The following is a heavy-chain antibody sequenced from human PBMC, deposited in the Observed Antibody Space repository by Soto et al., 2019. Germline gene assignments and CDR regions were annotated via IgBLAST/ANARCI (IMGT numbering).Heavy chain of an antibody. CDR1: GGSISSGDYY. CDR2: IYYSGST. V-gene: IGHV4-30-4*01. J-gene: IGHJ4*02. D-gene: IGHD6-13*01. Sequence: QVQLQESGPGLVKPSQTLSLTCTVSGGSISSGDYYWSWIRQPPGKGLEWIGSIYYSGSTYNNPSLNSRVTISVDTSKNQFSLKLNSVTAADTAVYYCASRHSSPYFDYWGQGTLVTVSS. CDR3: ASRHSSPYFDY.